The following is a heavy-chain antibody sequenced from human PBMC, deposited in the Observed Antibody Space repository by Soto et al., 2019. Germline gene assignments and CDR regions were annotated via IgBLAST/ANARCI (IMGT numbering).Heavy chain of an antibody. CDR1: GGSFITHS. V-gene: IGHV1-69*01. CDR3: ARDPRIFCTSSSCHSYFDS. D-gene: IGHD2-2*01. Sequence: QVQLVQSGAEVKKPGSSVKVSCRTSGGSFITHSISWLRQAPGQGLEWMGGIIPVFGTINYAQKLQDRVTITADESTSTAYLDLSSLISEDTAVYYCARDPRIFCTSSSCHSYFDSWGQGTLVTVSS. CDR2: IIPVFGTI. J-gene: IGHJ4*02.